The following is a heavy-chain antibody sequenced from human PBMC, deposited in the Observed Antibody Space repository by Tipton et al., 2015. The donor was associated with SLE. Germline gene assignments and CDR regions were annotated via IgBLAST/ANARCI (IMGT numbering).Heavy chain of an antibody. CDR2: ISYDGSNK. Sequence: SLRLSCAASGFTFSTYAMHWVRQAPGKGLEWVAVISYDGSNKYYADSVRGRFTISRDNSKNTLYLQMNSLRAEDTAVYYCAAELLSYFGYWGQGTLVTVSS. J-gene: IGHJ4*02. CDR3: AAELLSYFGY. V-gene: IGHV3-30*04. CDR1: GFTFSTYA. D-gene: IGHD2-15*01.